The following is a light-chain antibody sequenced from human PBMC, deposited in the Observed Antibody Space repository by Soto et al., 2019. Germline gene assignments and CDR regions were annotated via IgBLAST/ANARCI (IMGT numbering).Light chain of an antibody. J-gene: IGLJ1*01. CDR2: EVS. CDR1: SNDVGDYNY. Sequence: QSVLTQPASVSGSPGQSITISCTGTSNDVGDYNYVSWYQQYPGKAPKLMIYEVSDRPSGISNRFSGSKSGNTASLTISGLLAEDEADYYCSSYTSSRTYVFGTGTTVTVL. CDR3: SSYTSSRTYV. V-gene: IGLV2-14*01.